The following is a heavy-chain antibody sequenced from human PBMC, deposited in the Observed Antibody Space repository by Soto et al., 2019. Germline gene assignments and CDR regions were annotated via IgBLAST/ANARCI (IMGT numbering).Heavy chain of an antibody. J-gene: IGHJ4*02. Sequence: QVQLVQSGAEVKKPGASVKVSCKASGYTFTSYAMHWVRQAPGQRLEWMGWINAGNGNTKYSQKYQGRVTITRDTSASTANMELSSLRSEDTAVYYCARGGGPFAVVTPTDYWGQGTLVTVSS. D-gene: IGHD2-21*02. CDR2: INAGNGNT. CDR1: GYTFTSYA. V-gene: IGHV1-3*01. CDR3: ARGGGPFAVVTPTDY.